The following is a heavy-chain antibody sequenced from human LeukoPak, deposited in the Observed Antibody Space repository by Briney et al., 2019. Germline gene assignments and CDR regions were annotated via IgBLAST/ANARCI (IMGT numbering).Heavy chain of an antibody. CDR3: ARQWDTAMTYVDT. Sequence: SETLSLTCTASGGSISSYYWSWIRQPPGKGLEWIGYIYYSGSTNYNPSLKSRVTISVDTSKNQFSLRLSSVTAADTAVYYCARQWDTAMTYVDTWGQGILVTVSS. J-gene: IGHJ5*02. D-gene: IGHD5-18*01. CDR2: IYYSGST. V-gene: IGHV4-59*08. CDR1: GGSISSYY.